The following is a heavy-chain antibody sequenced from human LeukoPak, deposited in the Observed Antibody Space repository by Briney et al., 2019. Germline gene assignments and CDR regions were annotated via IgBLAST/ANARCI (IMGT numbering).Heavy chain of an antibody. Sequence: SETLSLTCAVYGGSFSGYYWSWIRQPPGKGLEWIGEINHSGSTNYNPSLKNRFTISVDPSKNQFSLKLSSVTAADTAVYYCARDGNYYGSGSYGWFDPWGQGTLVTVSS. D-gene: IGHD3-10*01. CDR2: INHSGST. CDR3: ARDGNYYGSGSYGWFDP. J-gene: IGHJ5*02. CDR1: GGSFSGYY. V-gene: IGHV4-34*01.